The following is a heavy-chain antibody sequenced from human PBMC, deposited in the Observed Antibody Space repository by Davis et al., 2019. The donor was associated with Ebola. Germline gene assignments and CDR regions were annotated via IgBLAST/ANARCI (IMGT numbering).Heavy chain of an antibody. CDR3: ARERLVGLRNSYYYGMDV. CDR1: EFSFTIYC. CDR2: INPDGSEK. D-gene: IGHD3-16*01. V-gene: IGHV3-7*01. Sequence: GESLNISCTASEFSFTIYCLTWVRQAPGKGLEWVANINPDGSEKSYVDSVKGRFTISRDNAKNSISLQMNSLRAEDTTIYYCARERLVGLRNSYYYGMDVWGQGTTVTVSS. J-gene: IGHJ6*02.